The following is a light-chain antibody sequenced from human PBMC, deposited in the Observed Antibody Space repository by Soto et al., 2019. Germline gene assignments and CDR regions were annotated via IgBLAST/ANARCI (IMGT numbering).Light chain of an antibody. CDR1: QSVSRY. J-gene: IGKJ1*01. V-gene: IGKV3-11*01. CDR2: DAS. Sequence: EIVLPQSPATLSLSPGERATLSCRASQSVSRYLAWYQHKVGQAPRLLIYDASSRATGIPARFSGSGSGTDFTLTISSLEPEDFAVYYCHQRSNWPWTFGQGTKVDIK. CDR3: HQRSNWPWT.